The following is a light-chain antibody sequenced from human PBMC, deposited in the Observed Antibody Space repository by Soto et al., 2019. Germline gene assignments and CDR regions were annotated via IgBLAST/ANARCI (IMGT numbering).Light chain of an antibody. CDR1: QSVSINY. Sequence: EIVLTQSPGTLSLSPGERATLSCRASQSVSINYLAWFQQKSGQAPRLLIYGTSSRATAIPDRFSGSGSGTDFTLIISRLEPEDSAVYYCQRYGSSWTFGQGTKVEI. V-gene: IGKV3-20*01. CDR2: GTS. CDR3: QRYGSSWT. J-gene: IGKJ1*01.